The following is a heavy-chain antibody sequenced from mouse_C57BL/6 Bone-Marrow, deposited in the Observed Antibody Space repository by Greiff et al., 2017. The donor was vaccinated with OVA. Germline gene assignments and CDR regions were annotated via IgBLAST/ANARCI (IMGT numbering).Heavy chain of an antibody. J-gene: IGHJ2*01. Sequence: VQLQQSGAELARPGASVKLSCKASGYTFTSYGISWVKQRTGQGLEWIGVIYPRSGNTSYNEKFKGKATLTADKSSSTAYMELRSLTSEDSAVYFCARLGLGYWGQGNTLTVSS. D-gene: IGHD4-1*01. CDR3: ARLGLGY. CDR2: IYPRSGNT. CDR1: GYTFTSYG. V-gene: IGHV1-81*01.